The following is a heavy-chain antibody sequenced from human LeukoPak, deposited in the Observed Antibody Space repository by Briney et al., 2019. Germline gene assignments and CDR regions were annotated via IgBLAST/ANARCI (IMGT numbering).Heavy chain of an antibody. CDR3: ARGTLLNAFDI. V-gene: IGHV3-48*04. D-gene: IGHD1-26*01. CDR2: FRSSRGTI. J-gene: IGHJ3*02. CDR1: GFTFSSYS. Sequence: PGGSLRLSCAASGFTFSSYSMNWVRQAPGKGLEWVSYFRSSRGTIYYADSVRGRFTVSGDSAKNSLYLQMNSLRADDTAVYYCARGTLLNAFDIWGQGTMVTVSS.